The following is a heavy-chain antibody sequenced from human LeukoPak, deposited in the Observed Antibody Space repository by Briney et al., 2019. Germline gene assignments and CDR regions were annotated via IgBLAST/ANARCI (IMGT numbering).Heavy chain of an antibody. Sequence: PGGSLRLSCAASGFTLSDHYMDWVRQAPGKGLEWVSAISGSGGGTYYADSVKGRFTISRDNSKNTLNLQMDSLRAEDTAVYYCAKDREKSYSSSWYYFDYWGQGTLVTVSS. D-gene: IGHD6-13*01. CDR2: ISGSGGGT. CDR3: AKDREKSYSSSWYYFDY. V-gene: IGHV3-23*01. J-gene: IGHJ4*02. CDR1: GFTLSDHY.